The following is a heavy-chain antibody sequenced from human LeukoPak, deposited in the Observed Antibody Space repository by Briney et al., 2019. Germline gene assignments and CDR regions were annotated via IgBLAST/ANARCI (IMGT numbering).Heavy chain of an antibody. CDR2: IVVGSGNT. CDR1: GFTFTSSA. Sequence: SVKVSCKASGFTFTSSAMQWVRQARGQRLEWIGWIVVGSGNTNYAQKLQERVTITRDMSTSTAYMEVSSLRSEDTAVYYCAAXXXXXXXXXDLTTRXEDFDYWGQGTLVTVSS. CDR3: AAXXXXXXXXXDLTTRXEDFDY. V-gene: IGHV1-58*02. J-gene: IGHJ4*02. D-gene: IGHD3-10*01.